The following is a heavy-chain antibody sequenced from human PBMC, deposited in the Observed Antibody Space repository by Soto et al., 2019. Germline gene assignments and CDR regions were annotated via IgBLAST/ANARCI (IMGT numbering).Heavy chain of an antibody. CDR1: GYTFTSYA. Sequence: ASVKVSCKASGYTFTSYAMHWVRQAPGQRLEWMGWINAGNGNTKYSQKFQGRVTITRDTSASTAYMELSSLRSEDTAVYYCAREYYDILTGYYDVDPYYYYYGMDVWGQGTTVTVSS. CDR2: INAGNGNT. V-gene: IGHV1-3*01. CDR3: AREYYDILTGYYDVDPYYYYYGMDV. D-gene: IGHD3-9*01. J-gene: IGHJ6*02.